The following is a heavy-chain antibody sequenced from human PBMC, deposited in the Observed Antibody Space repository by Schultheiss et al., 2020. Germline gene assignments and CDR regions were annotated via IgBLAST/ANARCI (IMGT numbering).Heavy chain of an antibody. V-gene: IGHV4-59*12. Sequence: SETLSLTCTVSGGSISSYYWSWIRQPPGKGLEWIGYIYYSGDTYYNPSLKSRVTISVDTSKNQFSLKLSSVTAADTAVYYCARDDIAAAGAGFDYWGQGTLVTVSS. CDR3: ARDDIAAAGAGFDY. J-gene: IGHJ4*02. CDR2: IYYSGDT. CDR1: GGSISSYY. D-gene: IGHD6-13*01.